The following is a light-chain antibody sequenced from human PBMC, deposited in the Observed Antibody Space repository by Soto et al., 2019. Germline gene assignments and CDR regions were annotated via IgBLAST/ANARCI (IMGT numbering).Light chain of an antibody. V-gene: IGKV3-15*01. J-gene: IGKJ1*01. CDR1: QSVSSN. CDR3: QQYKNWPRT. CDR2: GAS. Sequence: EIVMTQSPVTLSVSPGERATLSCRASQSVSSNLVWYQQKPGQAPRILIYGASTKATGIPARFSGSGSGTEFTLTFSSLQSEDFAVYYCQQYKNWPRTFGQGTKVEI.